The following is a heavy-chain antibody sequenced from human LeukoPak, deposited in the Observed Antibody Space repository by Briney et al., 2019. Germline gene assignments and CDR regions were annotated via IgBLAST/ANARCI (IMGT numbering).Heavy chain of an antibody. CDR3: ARDGTAACLYFDL. J-gene: IGHJ4*01. V-gene: IGHV3-7*01. Sequence: GGSLRLSCEVSGFTFTDYWMNWVRQAPGKGPEWVASIRQDGSEKTYVDSVKGRFTISRDNTKNSLSLQLNGLRAEDTAVYYCARDGTAACLYFDLWGQGTLVTVSS. CDR2: IRQDGSEK. CDR1: GFTFTDYW. D-gene: IGHD6-6*01.